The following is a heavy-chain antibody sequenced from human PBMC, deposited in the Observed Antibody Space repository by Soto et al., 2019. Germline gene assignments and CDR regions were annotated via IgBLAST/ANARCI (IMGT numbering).Heavy chain of an antibody. CDR1: GFTISDYY. J-gene: IGHJ4*02. V-gene: IGHV3-53*01. D-gene: IGHD2-15*01. CDR2: IYSGGTT. CDR3: ANLDVAPLDY. Sequence: PGGSLRLSCEASGFTISDYYMSWIRQAPGKGLEWVSVIYSGGTTYYADSVKGRFTISRDNSKNTLSLQMNTLRAEDTALYYCANLDVAPLDYWGQGTLVTVSS.